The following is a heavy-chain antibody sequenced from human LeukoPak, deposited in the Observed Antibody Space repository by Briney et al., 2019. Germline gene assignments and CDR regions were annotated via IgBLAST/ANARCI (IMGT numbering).Heavy chain of an antibody. Sequence: SDTLALICTVWGRSIRNSDYYWGWIRQPPGKGLERIGSISFSGRTYDTPSLKSRVTISVATSKNQFSLKLSSVTAADTAVYYCARHIPVGQVALHWYFDLWGRGTLVTVSS. D-gene: IGHD2-21*01. J-gene: IGHJ2*01. CDR3: ARHIPVGQVALHWYFDL. CDR2: ISFSGRT. V-gene: IGHV4-39*01. CDR1: GRSIRNSDYY.